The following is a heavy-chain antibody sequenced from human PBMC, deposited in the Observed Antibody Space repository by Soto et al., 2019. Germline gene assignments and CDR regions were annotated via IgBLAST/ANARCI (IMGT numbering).Heavy chain of an antibody. J-gene: IGHJ4*02. CDR3: AKDLGFSSSWPSDY. Sequence: PGGSLRLSCAASGFTFSSYAMTWVRQAPGKGLEWVSTISGGDISSNYADSVKGRFTISRDNSKNTLYLQMNSLRAEDTAVYYCAKDLGFSSSWPSDYWGQGTLVTVSS. CDR1: GFTFSSYA. D-gene: IGHD6-13*01. CDR2: ISGGDISS. V-gene: IGHV3-23*01.